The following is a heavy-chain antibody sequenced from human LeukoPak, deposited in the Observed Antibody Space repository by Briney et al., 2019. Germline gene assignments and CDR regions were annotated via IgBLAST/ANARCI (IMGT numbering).Heavy chain of an antibody. D-gene: IGHD5-24*01. CDR1: GFTVSTNY. CDR2: ISRSGNST. J-gene: IGHJ4*02. V-gene: IGHV3-23*01. Sequence: GGSLRLSCAASGFTVSTNYMSWVRQAPGKGLEWVSAISRSGNSTYYADSVKGRFTISRDNSKNTLYLQMNSLRAEDTAVYYCAKIGEMATIVWSFDYWGQGTLVTVSS. CDR3: AKIGEMATIVWSFDY.